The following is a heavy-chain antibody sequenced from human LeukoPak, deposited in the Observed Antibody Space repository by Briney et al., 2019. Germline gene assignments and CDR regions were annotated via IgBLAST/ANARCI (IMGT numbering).Heavy chain of an antibody. CDR1: GFTFSSYW. D-gene: IGHD1-26*01. J-gene: IGHJ4*02. CDR2: IKQDGSEK. CDR3: ARDKDRIVGATTH. Sequence: PGGSLRLSCAASGFTFSSYWMSWVRQAPGKGLEWVANIKQDGSEKYYVDSVKGRFTISRDNAKNSLYLQMNSLRAEDTAVYYCARDKDRIVGATTHWGQGTLVTVSS. V-gene: IGHV3-7*01.